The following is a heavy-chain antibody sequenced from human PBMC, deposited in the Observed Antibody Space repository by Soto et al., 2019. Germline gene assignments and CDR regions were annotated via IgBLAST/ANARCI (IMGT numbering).Heavy chain of an antibody. CDR3: ASSPLAAAGTKSAFDI. J-gene: IGHJ3*02. V-gene: IGHV1-46*03. Sequence: ASVKVSCKASGYTFTSYDINWVRQAPGQGLEWMGIINPSGGSTSYAQKFQGRVTMTRDTSTSTVYMELSSLRSEDTAVYYCASSPLAAAGTKSAFDIWGQGTMVTVSS. CDR1: GYTFTSYD. CDR2: INPSGGST. D-gene: IGHD6-13*01.